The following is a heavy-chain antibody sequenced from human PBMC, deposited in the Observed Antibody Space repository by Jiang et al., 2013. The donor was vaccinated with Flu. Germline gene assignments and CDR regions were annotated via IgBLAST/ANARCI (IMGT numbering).Heavy chain of an antibody. D-gene: IGHD2-15*01. V-gene: IGHV4-39*01. CDR2: IYYSGST. J-gene: IGHJ5*02. CDR3: ARHRTLAGVVIAYNWFDP. Sequence: LLKPSETLSLTCTVSGGSIGSGSYYWAWIRQPPGKELEWFGSIYYSGSTYSNPSLKSRVTISVDTSKNQFSLKLRSVTVADTAVYYCARHRTLAGVVIAYNWFDPWGQGTLVTVS. CDR1: GGSIGSGSYY.